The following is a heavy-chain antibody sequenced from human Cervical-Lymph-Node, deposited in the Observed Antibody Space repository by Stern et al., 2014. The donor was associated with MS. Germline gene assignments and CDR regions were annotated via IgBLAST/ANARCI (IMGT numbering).Heavy chain of an antibody. CDR2: MNPNNCNT. CDR3: ARGRVDLIRALGI. V-gene: IGHV1-8*02. J-gene: IGHJ3*02. Sequence: QLVQSGAEVKKPGASVKVSCKASGYTFTSYDINWVRQATGQGLEWMGWMNPNNCNTVYAQKFQGRVTLTRNTSRSTAYMELSSLRSEDTAVYYCARGRVDLIRALGIWGQGTMVTVSS. CDR1: GYTFTSYD. D-gene: IGHD2-15*01.